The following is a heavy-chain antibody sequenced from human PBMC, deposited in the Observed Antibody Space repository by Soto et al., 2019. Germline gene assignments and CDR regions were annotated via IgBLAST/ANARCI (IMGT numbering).Heavy chain of an antibody. Sequence: QVQLQQWGAGLLKPSETLSLTCAVYGGSFSGYYWSWIRQPPGKGLEWIGEINHSGSTNYNPSLKSRVTISVDTSKNQFSLKLSSVTAADTAVYYCARCVIPGYYNRVYGYWGQGTLVTVSS. CDR2: INHSGST. CDR3: ARCVIPGYYNRVYGY. CDR1: GGSFSGYY. J-gene: IGHJ4*02. D-gene: IGHD3-9*01. V-gene: IGHV4-34*01.